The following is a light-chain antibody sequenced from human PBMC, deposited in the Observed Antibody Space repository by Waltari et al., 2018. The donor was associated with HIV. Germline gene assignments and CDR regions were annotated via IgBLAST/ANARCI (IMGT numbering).Light chain of an antibody. V-gene: IGKV4-1*01. CDR2: WAS. Sequence: DIVMTQSPDSLVVSLGERATINCKSSQSLLYSSNNKNYLSWYQHKPGQPPKLLIYWASTRESGVPDRFSGSGSGTDFTLTISSLQAEDVAVYYCQQYYSTPYTFGQGTKLEI. J-gene: IGKJ2*01. CDR3: QQYYSTPYT. CDR1: QSLLYSSNNKNY.